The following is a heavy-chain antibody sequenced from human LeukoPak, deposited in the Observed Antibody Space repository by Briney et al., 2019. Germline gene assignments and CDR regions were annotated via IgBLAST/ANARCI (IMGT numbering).Heavy chain of an antibody. CDR3: ASVRRGFGESSKYYSYYYMDV. Sequence: SETLSLTCTVSGGSLSSYYWSWLRQPPGKGLEWMGNIYYSGSTNYNPSLKSRVTISVDTSKNQFSLKLSSVTAADTAVYYCASVRRGFGESSKYYSYYYMDVWGKGTTVPIS. CDR2: IYYSGST. J-gene: IGHJ6*03. D-gene: IGHD3-10*01. V-gene: IGHV4-59*01. CDR1: GGSLSSYY.